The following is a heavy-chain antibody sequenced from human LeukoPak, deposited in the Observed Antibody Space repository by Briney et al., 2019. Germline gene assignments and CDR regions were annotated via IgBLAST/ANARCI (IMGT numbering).Heavy chain of an antibody. J-gene: IGHJ6*03. CDR1: GYTFTSYD. CDR2: INPSGGST. D-gene: IGHD6-6*01. Sequence: ASVKVSCKASGYTFTSYDINWVRQATGQGLEWMGIINPSGGSTSYAQKFQGRVTMTRDTSTSTVYMELSSLRSEDTAVYYCARGLIAARSYMDVWGKGTTVTVSS. V-gene: IGHV1-46*01. CDR3: ARGLIAARSYMDV.